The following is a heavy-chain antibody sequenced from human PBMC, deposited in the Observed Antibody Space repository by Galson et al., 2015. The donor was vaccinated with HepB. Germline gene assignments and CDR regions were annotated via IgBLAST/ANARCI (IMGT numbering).Heavy chain of an antibody. Sequence: SLRLSCAASGFTFSSYWMSWVRQAPGKGLEWVANIKQDGSEKYYVDSVKGRFTISRDNAKNSLYLQMNSLRAEDTAVYYCARALLTIFGVALLDWGQGTLVTVSS. J-gene: IGHJ4*02. CDR3: ARALLTIFGVALLD. CDR2: IKQDGSEK. V-gene: IGHV3-7*03. CDR1: GFTFSSYW. D-gene: IGHD3-3*01.